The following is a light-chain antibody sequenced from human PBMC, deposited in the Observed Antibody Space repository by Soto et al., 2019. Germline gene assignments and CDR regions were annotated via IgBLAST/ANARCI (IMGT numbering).Light chain of an antibody. Sequence: PSSLSASIGDRVSITCRASQGISNYLAWYQQKPGKVPKLLIYAASTLQSGVPSRFSGSGSGTDFTLTISSLQPEDVATYYCQRYNSAPRTFGQGTKVDIK. V-gene: IGKV1-27*01. J-gene: IGKJ1*01. CDR1: QGISNY. CDR2: AAS. CDR3: QRYNSAPRT.